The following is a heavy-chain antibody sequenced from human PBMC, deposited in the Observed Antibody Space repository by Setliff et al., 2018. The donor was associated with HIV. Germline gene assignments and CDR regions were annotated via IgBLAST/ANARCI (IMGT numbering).Heavy chain of an antibody. CDR1: GGSISGYH. V-gene: IGHV4-4*09. D-gene: IGHD6-13*01. Sequence: SETLSLTCTVSGGSISGYHWNWLRQTPGKGPEWIGYIYTSRGTNYNHSLGTRVIISVDTSNQFSLKLSSVTAADAAVYYCARSPSYRSSWEYYFDYWGQGILVTVSS. CDR3: ARSPSYRSSWEYYFDY. CDR2: IYTSRGT. J-gene: IGHJ4*02.